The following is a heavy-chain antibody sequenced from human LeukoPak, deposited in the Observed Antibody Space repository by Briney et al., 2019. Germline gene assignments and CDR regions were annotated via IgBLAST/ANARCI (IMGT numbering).Heavy chain of an antibody. D-gene: IGHD1-26*01. Sequence: ASVKVSCKASGYTFTTYPISWVRQAPGQGLEWMGWISSYNGNTNYAQNLQGRATMTIDTSTSTAYMELRSLRSDDTAVYYCAILSGTSVRDLHDAFDIWGQGTMVTVSS. V-gene: IGHV1-18*01. J-gene: IGHJ3*02. CDR1: GYTFTTYP. CDR3: AILSGTSVRDLHDAFDI. CDR2: ISSYNGNT.